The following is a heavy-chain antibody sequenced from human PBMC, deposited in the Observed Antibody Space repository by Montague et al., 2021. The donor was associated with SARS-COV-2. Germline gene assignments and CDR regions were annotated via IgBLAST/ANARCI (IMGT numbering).Heavy chain of an antibody. J-gene: IGHJ3*01. CDR3: ASAFYGDHWAFDV. CDR2: TYYRSWWRS. D-gene: IGHD3-3*02. Sequence: CAISGDSVSSTSASWNWIRQSPSKGLEWLGRTYYRSWWRSQYPGSLESRITISGDTSKNQFFLQLNSVTPEDTAVYYCASAFYGDHWAFDVWGQGTVVTVSS. CDR1: GDSVSSTSAS. V-gene: IGHV6-1*01.